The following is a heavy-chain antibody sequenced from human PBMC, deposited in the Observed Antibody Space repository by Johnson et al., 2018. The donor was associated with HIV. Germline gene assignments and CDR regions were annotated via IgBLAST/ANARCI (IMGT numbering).Heavy chain of an antibody. CDR1: GFTFSSYA. Sequence: QVQLVESGGGLVQPGGSLRLSCAASGFTFSSYALHWVRQAPGKGLEWVAVIWYNGSKKWYADSVKGRFTISRDNSKNTLYLQMNSLRAEDTALYYCARASAATKGNAFDIWGQGTMVTVSS. J-gene: IGHJ3*02. V-gene: IGHV3-33*08. CDR3: ARASAATKGNAFDI. CDR2: IWYNGSKK. D-gene: IGHD1-26*01.